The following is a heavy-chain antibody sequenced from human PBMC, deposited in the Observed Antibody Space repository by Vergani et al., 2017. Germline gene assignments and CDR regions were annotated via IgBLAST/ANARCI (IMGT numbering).Heavy chain of an antibody. CDR1: GGTFSSSV. D-gene: IGHD3-10*01. Sequence: QVQLVQSGAEVKKPGSSVKVSCKASGGTFSSSVISWVRQAPGQGLEWMGGIIPIFGTANYAQKFQGRVTMTADKSTSTAYMELSSLRSEDTAVYYCAGGHLTSDGAFFDYWGQGTLVTVSS. J-gene: IGHJ4*02. CDR2: IIPIFGTA. CDR3: AGGHLTSDGAFFDY. V-gene: IGHV1-69*06.